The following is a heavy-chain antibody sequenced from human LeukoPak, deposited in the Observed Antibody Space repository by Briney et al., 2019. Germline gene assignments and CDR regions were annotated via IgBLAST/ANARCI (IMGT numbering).Heavy chain of an antibody. CDR2: IYHSGST. D-gene: IGHD3-3*01. CDR1: GSSISSGYY. J-gene: IGHJ4*02. V-gene: IGHV4-38-2*01. CDR3: ARWSPFFDY. Sequence: SETLSLTCAVSGSSISSGYYWGWIRQPPGRGLEWIGNIYHSGSTYYKSSLKSRVTISLDTSKNQFSLKLTSVTAADTAVYYCARWSPFFDYWGQGTLVTVSS.